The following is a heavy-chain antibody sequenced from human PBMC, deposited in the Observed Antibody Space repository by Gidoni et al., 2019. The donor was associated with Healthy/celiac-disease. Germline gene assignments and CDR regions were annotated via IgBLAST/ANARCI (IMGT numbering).Heavy chain of an antibody. CDR2: ISSSSSYT. J-gene: IGHJ4*02. CDR1: GFTFSDYY. D-gene: IGHD5-12*01. V-gene: IGHV3-11*05. CDR3: ARDADGSGYDYWDY. Sequence: QVQLVESGGGLVKPGGSLRLSCAASGFTFSDYYMSWLRQAPGKGLAWVSYISSSSSYTNYADSVKGRFTISRDNAKNSLYLQMNSLRAEDTAVYYCARDADGSGYDYWDYWGQGTLVTVSS.